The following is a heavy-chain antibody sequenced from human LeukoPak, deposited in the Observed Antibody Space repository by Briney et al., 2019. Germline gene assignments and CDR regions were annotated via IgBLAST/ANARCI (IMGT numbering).Heavy chain of an antibody. CDR1: GDSVSSNSVA. CDR2: TYYRSKWFN. V-gene: IGHV6-1*01. Sequence: SQTLSLTCAISGDSVSSNSVAWHWIRQSPSRGLEWLGRTYYRSKWFNDYVASVRSRIIINPDTSKNQFSLQLNSVTPEDTAVYYCARTKGLKDGIAATDYWGQGTLVTVSS. D-gene: IGHD6-13*01. CDR3: ARTKGLKDGIAATDY. J-gene: IGHJ4*02.